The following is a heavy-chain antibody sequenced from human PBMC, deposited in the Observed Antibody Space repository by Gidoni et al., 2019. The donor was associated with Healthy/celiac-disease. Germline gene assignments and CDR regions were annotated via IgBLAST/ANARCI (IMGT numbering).Heavy chain of an antibody. Sequence: QVQLVESGGGVVQTGRSLRLSCAASGFTFSSYGMHWVRQAPGKGLEWVAVISYDGSNKYYADSVKSRFTISRDNSKNTLYLQMNSLRAEDTAVYYCANGGGYDRLDYWGQGTLVTVSS. D-gene: IGHD5-12*01. CDR1: GFTFSSYG. CDR3: ANGGGYDRLDY. V-gene: IGHV3-30*18. J-gene: IGHJ4*02. CDR2: ISYDGSNK.